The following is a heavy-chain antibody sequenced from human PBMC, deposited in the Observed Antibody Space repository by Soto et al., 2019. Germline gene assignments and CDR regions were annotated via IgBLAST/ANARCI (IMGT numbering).Heavy chain of an antibody. CDR3: VKDRVYDFWSGYFLPFDP. V-gene: IGHV3-64D*08. CDR1: GFTFSSYA. Sequence: PGGSLRLSCSASGFTFSSYAMHWVRQAPGKGLEYVSAISSNGGSTYYADSVKGRFTISRDNSKNTLYLQMSSLRAEDTAVYYCVKDRVYDFWSGYFLPFDPWGQGTLVTVSS. D-gene: IGHD3-3*01. J-gene: IGHJ5*02. CDR2: ISSNGGST.